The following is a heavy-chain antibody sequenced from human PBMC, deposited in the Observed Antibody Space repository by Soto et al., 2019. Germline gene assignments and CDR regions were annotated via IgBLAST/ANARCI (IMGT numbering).Heavy chain of an antibody. CDR3: ASSGYYYVGYYYGMDV. J-gene: IGHJ6*02. CDR2: IYSGGST. Sequence: EVQLVESGGGLIQPGGSLRLSCAASGFTVSSNYISWVRQAPGKGLEWVSVIYSGGSTYYADSVKGRFTISRDNSKNTLYLQMNSLRAEDTAVYYCASSGYYYVGYYYGMDVWGQGTTVTVSS. CDR1: GFTVSSNY. D-gene: IGHD3-22*01. V-gene: IGHV3-53*01.